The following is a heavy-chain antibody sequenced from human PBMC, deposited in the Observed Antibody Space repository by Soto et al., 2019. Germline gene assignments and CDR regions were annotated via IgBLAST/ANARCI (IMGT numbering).Heavy chain of an antibody. J-gene: IGHJ6*04. CDR1: SASISRYY. CDR2: IYYSGST. Sequence: PSDTLSLTCTFSSASISRYYWRWSRQPPGKGLEWIGYIYYSGSTNYNPSLKSRVTISVDTSKNQFSLKLSSVTAADTAVYYCARRDSSSWSPYYYYGMDVWGKGTTVT. CDR3: ARRDSSSWSPYYYYGMDV. V-gene: IGHV4-59*08. D-gene: IGHD6-13*01.